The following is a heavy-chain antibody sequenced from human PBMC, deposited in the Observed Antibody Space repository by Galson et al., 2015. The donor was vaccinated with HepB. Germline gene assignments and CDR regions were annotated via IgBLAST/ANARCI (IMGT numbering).Heavy chain of an antibody. J-gene: IGHJ4*02. CDR2: TSYDEMYK. D-gene: IGHD3-22*01. V-gene: IGHV3-30*03. Sequence: SLRLSCAASGFIVDGSGMHWVRQAPGKGLEWVAVTSYDEMYKYYTDSVRGRFTISRDNSKNTLYLQMNSLRTEDTAVYYCAREPRTRRYYYDSSTYGPVDYWGQGSLVTVSS. CDR1: GFIVDGSG. CDR3: AREPRTRRYYYDSSTYGPVDY.